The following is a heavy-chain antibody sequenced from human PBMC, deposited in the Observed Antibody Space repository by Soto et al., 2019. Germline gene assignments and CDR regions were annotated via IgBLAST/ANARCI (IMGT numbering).Heavy chain of an antibody. CDR2: ISFSAGST. D-gene: IGHD6-19*01. Sequence: EVQLLESGGGLGQPGGSLRLSCAASGFTFTTYAMSWVRQAPGKGLEWVSGISFSAGSTYYADSVKGRFTISRDNSKNTLYLQMNSLRAEDTAVYYCAKDTSGWIHYFDYWGQGTLVAVSS. CDR3: AKDTSGWIHYFDY. J-gene: IGHJ4*02. V-gene: IGHV3-23*01. CDR1: GFTFTTYA.